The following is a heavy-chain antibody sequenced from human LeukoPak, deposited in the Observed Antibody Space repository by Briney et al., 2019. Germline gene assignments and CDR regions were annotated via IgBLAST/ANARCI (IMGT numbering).Heavy chain of an antibody. Sequence: ASVKVSCKASGYTFNTYGITWVRQAPGQGLEWMGWISGYNGKTDYAQKLQGRVTMTTDTSSSTAYMELGSLRSEDTAVYYCVTMVRGVTFDYWGQGTLVTVSS. CDR3: VTMVRGVTFDY. V-gene: IGHV1-18*01. CDR1: GYTFNTYG. D-gene: IGHD3-10*01. CDR2: ISGYNGKT. J-gene: IGHJ4*02.